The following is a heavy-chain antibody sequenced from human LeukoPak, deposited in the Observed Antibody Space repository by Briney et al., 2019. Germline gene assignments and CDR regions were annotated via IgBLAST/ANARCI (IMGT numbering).Heavy chain of an antibody. CDR3: ATLESILVPYFDY. CDR2: FDPEDDET. D-gene: IGHD2-8*02. V-gene: IGHV1-24*01. CDR1: GYTLTELS. Sequence: ASVKVSCKVSGYTLTELSMHWVRQAPGKGLEWMGGFDPEDDETISAQRFQGRVTMTEVTSTDTAYMELSSLRSEDTAVYFCATLESILVPYFDYWGQGTLVTVSS. J-gene: IGHJ4*02.